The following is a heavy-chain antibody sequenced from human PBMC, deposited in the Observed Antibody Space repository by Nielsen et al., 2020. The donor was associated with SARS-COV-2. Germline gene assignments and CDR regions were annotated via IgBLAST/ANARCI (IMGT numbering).Heavy chain of an antibody. CDR1: GFTFSSYW. V-gene: IGHV3-7*01. D-gene: IGHD3-10*01. Sequence: GESLKISCAASGFTFSSYWMSWVRQAPGKGLEWVANIKQDGSEKYYVDSVKGRFTISRDNAKNSLYLQMNSLRAEDTAAYYCARDLYYYGPLDYWGQGTLVTVSS. CDR2: IKQDGSEK. J-gene: IGHJ4*02. CDR3: ARDLYYYGPLDY.